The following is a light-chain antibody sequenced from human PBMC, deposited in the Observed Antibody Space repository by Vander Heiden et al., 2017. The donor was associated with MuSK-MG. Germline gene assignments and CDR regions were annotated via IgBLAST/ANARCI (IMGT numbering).Light chain of an antibody. Sequence: DIQMTQSPSSLSASVGDGVTVTCRASQSISSYLNWYQQKPGKAPKLLIFAASTLQSGVPSRLSGSGSGSDFTLTISSRQPEDFATYYCQQSYISPWTLGKGTRLEIK. J-gene: IGKJ1*01. CDR1: QSISSY. V-gene: IGKV1-39*01. CDR3: QQSYISPWT. CDR2: AAS.